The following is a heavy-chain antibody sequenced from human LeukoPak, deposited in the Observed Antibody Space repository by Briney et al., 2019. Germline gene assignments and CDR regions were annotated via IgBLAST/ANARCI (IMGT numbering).Heavy chain of an antibody. CDR2: ISSSSSYI. V-gene: IGHV3-21*01. J-gene: IGHJ6*02. Sequence: PGGSLRLSCAASGFTFSSYSMNWVRQAPGKGLEWVSSISSSSSYIYYADSVKGRFTISRDNAKNSLYLQMNSLRAEDTAVYYCARDNDYGDAKGPYYYGMDVWGQGTTVTVSS. CDR3: ARDNDYGDAKGPYYYGMDV. CDR1: GFTFSSYS. D-gene: IGHD4-17*01.